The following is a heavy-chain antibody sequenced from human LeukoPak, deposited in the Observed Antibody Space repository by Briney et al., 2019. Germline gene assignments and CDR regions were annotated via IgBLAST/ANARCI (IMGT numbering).Heavy chain of an antibody. CDR2: IYYSGST. CDR3: ASAPTGKLYHDAFDI. D-gene: IGHD1-1*01. V-gene: IGHV4-59*01. CDR1: GGSISSYY. Sequence: SETLSLTCTVSGGSISSYYWSWIRQPPGKGLEWIGYIYYSGSTNYNPSLKSRVTISVDTSKNQFSLKLSSVTAADTAVYYCASAPTGKLYHDAFDIWGQGTMVTVSS. J-gene: IGHJ3*02.